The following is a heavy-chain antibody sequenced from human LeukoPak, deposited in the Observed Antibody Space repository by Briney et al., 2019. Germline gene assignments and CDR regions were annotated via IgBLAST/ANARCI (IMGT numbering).Heavy chain of an antibody. J-gene: IGHJ4*02. D-gene: IGHD2-21*02. CDR1: GFTFSSYS. CDR3: ARDQYLAYCGGDCYSGQFDY. CDR2: ISSSSSYI. Sequence: PGGSLRLSCAASGFTFSSYSMNWVRQAPGKGLEWVSSISSSSSYIYYADSVEGRFTISRDNAKNSLYLQMNSLRAEDTAVYYCARDQYLAYCGGDCYSGQFDYWGQGILVTVSS. V-gene: IGHV3-21*01.